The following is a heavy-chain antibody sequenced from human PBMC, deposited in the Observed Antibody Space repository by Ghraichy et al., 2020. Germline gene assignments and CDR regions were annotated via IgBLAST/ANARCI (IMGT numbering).Heavy chain of an antibody. Sequence: ASVKVSCKASGYTFSSYGFTWVRQAPGQGLEWMGWISAYNGDTNFAQKFQGRVTMTTDTSTSTAYMELRSLRSDDTAVYYCARDHRSGEQSWFDPWGQGTLVTVSS. J-gene: IGHJ5*02. CDR3: ARDHRSGEQSWFDP. CDR1: GYTFSSYG. D-gene: IGHD6-19*01. CDR2: ISAYNGDT. V-gene: IGHV1-18*01.